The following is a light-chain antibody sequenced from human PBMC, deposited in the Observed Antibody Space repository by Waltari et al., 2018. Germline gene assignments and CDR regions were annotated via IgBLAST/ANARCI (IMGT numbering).Light chain of an antibody. V-gene: IGKV2-40*01. J-gene: IGKJ3*01. CDR3: VQAIAFPFT. CDR1: QSLLHSNGNTY. Sequence: DIVMTQTPLSLSITPGEPASISCRSSQSLLHSNGNTYLHWYLQKPGQSPQVLIYGGSNRASGVPDRFSGSGSGTDFTLKISKVEAEDVGIYYCVQAIAFPFTFGPGTKLDIK. CDR2: GGS.